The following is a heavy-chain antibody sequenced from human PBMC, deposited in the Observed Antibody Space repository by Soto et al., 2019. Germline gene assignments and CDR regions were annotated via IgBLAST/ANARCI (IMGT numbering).Heavy chain of an antibody. CDR3: VSDGTSSSACRICSGMDF. D-gene: IGHD2-15*01. V-gene: IGHV1-69*06. CDR2: IVPMLGTP. Sequence: QVQLVQSGAEVKEPGSSVRVSCKASGGTFDNFIMNWVRQTPGQGLEWMGGIVPMLGTPTYADKFKGRVTVSATSSTRTISMEVTSLRSEDMAIDYCVSDGTSSSACRICSGMDFCGHGTTVTFSS. CDR1: GGTFDNFI. J-gene: IGHJ6*01.